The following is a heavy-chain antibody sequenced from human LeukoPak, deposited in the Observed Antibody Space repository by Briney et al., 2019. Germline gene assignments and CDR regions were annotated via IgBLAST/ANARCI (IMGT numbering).Heavy chain of an antibody. CDR2: INPSGGST. J-gene: IGHJ4*02. Sequence: ASVKVFCKASGYTFTTYYIHWVRQAPGQGLEWMGIINPSGGSTNYAQKFQGRVTMTRDTSTSTVYLELSSLRSEDTAVYYCTRGGEYSASPGVYWGQGTLVTVSS. CDR3: TRGGEYSASPGVY. D-gene: IGHD6-6*01. CDR1: GYTFTTYY. V-gene: IGHV1-46*01.